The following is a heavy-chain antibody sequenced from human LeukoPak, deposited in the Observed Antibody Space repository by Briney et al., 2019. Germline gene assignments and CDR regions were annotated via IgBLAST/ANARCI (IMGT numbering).Heavy chain of an antibody. J-gene: IGHJ6*03. V-gene: IGHV3-30*02. CDR1: GFTFSSYG. D-gene: IGHD1-7*01. CDR3: AKDLLTGTTYYYYMDV. CDR2: IRYDGSNK. Sequence: GGSLRLSCAASGFTFSSYGMHWVRQAPGKGLEWVAFIRYDGSNKYYADSVKGRFTISRDNSKNTLYLQMNSLRAEDTAVYYCAKDLLTGTTYYYYMDVWGKGTTVTVS.